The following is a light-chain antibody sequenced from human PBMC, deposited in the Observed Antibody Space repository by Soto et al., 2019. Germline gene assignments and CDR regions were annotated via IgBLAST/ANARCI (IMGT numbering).Light chain of an antibody. CDR2: ADS. V-gene: IGKV3-11*01. CDR3: QQRYNWPIT. J-gene: IGKJ5*01. CDR1: QSVSNNY. Sequence: EIVMTQSPGTLSLSPGERATLSCRASQSVSNNYLAWYQQKPGQAPRLLIYADSNRATGIPARFSGSGSGTDFTLTISSLEPEDFSVYYCQQRYNWPITFGQGTRLEIK.